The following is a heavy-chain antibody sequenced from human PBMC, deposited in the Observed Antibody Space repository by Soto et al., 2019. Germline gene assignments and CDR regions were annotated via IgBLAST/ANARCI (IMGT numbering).Heavy chain of an antibody. CDR2: IYYSGIT. Sequence: SETRSLTCTVSGGSISSGDYYWSWIRQPPGKGLEWIGYIYYSGITYYNPSLKSRVTISVDTSKNQFSLKLSSVTAADTAVYYCARSLNRIWFDPCGQGTLVTVSS. V-gene: IGHV4-30-4*01. J-gene: IGHJ5*02. D-gene: IGHD2-21*01. CDR3: ARSLNRIWFDP. CDR1: GGSISSGDYY.